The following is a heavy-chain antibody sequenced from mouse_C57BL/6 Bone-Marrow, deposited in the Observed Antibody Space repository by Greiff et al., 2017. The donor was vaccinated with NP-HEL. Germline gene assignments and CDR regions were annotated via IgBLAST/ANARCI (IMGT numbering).Heavy chain of an antibody. CDR3: TREGANWDAYYAMDY. CDR1: GFTFSSYA. CDR2: ISSGGDYI. V-gene: IGHV5-9-1*02. J-gene: IGHJ4*01. Sequence: EVHLVESGEGLVKPGGSLKLSCAASGFTFSSYAMSWVRQTPEKRLEWVAYISSGGDYIYYADTVKGRFTISRDNARNTLYLQMSSLKSEDTAMYYCTREGANWDAYYAMDYWGQGTSVTVSS. D-gene: IGHD4-1*01.